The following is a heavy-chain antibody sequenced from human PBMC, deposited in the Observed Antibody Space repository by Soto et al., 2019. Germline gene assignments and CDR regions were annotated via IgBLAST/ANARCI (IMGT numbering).Heavy chain of an antibody. CDR2: VNPNSGGT. CDR1: GYTFTGYY. J-gene: IGHJ6*02. Sequence: ASVKVSCKASGYTFTGYYMHWVRQAPGQGLEWMGWVNPNSGGTNYAQKFQGRVTMTRDTSISTAYMELSRLRSDDTAVYYCARTTQWLLSYGMDVWGQGTTVTVS. V-gene: IGHV1-2*02. D-gene: IGHD6-19*01. CDR3: ARTTQWLLSYGMDV.